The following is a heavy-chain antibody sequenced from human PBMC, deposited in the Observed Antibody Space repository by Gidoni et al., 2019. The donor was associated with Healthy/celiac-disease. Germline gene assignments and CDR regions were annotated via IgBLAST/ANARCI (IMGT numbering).Heavy chain of an antibody. D-gene: IGHD6-6*01. CDR2: IKQDGSEK. CDR1: GFTFSSSW. Sequence: EVQLVESGGGLVQPGGSLVPPCAAVGFTFSSSWMSWVGQAPGKGLEWVANIKQDGSEKYYVDSVKGRFTISRDNAKNSLYLQMNSLRAEDTAVYYCARIAARRGGAFDIWGQGTMVTVSS. J-gene: IGHJ3*02. CDR3: ARIAARRGGAFDI. V-gene: IGHV3-7*01.